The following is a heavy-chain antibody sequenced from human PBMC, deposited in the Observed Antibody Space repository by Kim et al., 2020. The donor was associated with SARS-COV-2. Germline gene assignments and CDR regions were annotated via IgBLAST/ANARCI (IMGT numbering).Heavy chain of an antibody. Sequence: ASVKVSCKASGYTFTSYAMNWVRQAPGQGLEWMGWINTNTGNPTYAQGFTGRFVFSLDTSVSTAYLQISSLKAEDTAVYYCARDFHPLYSSGWYVGFWFDPWGQGTLVTVSS. J-gene: IGHJ5*02. CDR2: INTNTGNP. V-gene: IGHV7-4-1*02. CDR3: ARDFHPLYSSGWYVGFWFDP. D-gene: IGHD6-19*01. CDR1: GYTFTSYA.